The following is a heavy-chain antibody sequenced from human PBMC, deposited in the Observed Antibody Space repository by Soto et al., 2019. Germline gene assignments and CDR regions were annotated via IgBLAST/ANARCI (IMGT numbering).Heavy chain of an antibody. V-gene: IGHV3-30-3*01. CDR2: ISYDGSNK. CDR3: ARDIALQHYYYYGMDV. Sequence: QVQLVESGGGVVQPGRSLRLSCAASGFTFSSYAMYWVRQAPGKGLEWVAVISYDGSNKYYADSVKGRFTISRDNSKNTLYLQMNSLRAEDTAVYYCARDIALQHYYYYGMDVWGQGTTVTVSS. J-gene: IGHJ6*02. D-gene: IGHD6-13*01. CDR1: GFTFSSYA.